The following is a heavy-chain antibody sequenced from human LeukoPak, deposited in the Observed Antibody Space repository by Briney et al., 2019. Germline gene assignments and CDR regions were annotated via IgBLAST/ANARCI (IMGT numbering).Heavy chain of an antibody. CDR2: IYPGDSET. V-gene: IGHV5-51*01. Sequence: GESPKISCKGSGYRYTSYWIGWVRQMPGKGLEWMGIIYPGDSETRYSPSFQGQVTVSADKSISTAYLQWSSLKASDTAIYYCARQTGIAYYFDYWGQGTLVTVSS. CDR3: ARQTGIAYYFDY. J-gene: IGHJ4*02. CDR1: GYRYTSYW. D-gene: IGHD1-1*01.